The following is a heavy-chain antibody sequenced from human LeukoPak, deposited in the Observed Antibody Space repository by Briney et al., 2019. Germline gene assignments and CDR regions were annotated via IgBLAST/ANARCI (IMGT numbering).Heavy chain of an antibody. CDR3: ARSGYSTFLDY. J-gene: IGHJ4*02. V-gene: IGHV3-74*01. CDR1: GFTFSSYW. CDR2: INSDGSTS. Sequence: QPGGSLRLSCTASGFTFSSYWMHWVRQAPGKGLVWVSRINSDGSTSSYADSVKGLTISRDNAKKTLYLQMNSLRAEDTAVYYCARSGYSTFLDYWGQGTLVTVSS. D-gene: IGHD5-12*01.